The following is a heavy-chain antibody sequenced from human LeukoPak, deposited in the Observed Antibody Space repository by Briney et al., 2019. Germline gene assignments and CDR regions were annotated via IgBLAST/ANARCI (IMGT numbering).Heavy chain of an antibody. CDR2: IYPDDSRT. CDR3: AKPDYFASHD. D-gene: IGHD2/OR15-2a*01. CDR1: GYNFPKSW. V-gene: IGHV5-51*01. J-gene: IGHJ4*02. Sequence: GESLKISCKASGYNFPKSWIGWVRQMPGKGLEWMAIIYPDDSRTKYGPSFQGQVTISVDRSINTAYLQWSSLRASDTAMYYCAKPDYFASHDWGQGTLVTVSS.